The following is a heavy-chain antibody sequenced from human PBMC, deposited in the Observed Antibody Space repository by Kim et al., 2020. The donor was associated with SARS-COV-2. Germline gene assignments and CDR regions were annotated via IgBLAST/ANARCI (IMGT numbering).Heavy chain of an antibody. V-gene: IGHV4-30-2*01. J-gene: IGHJ6*02. CDR1: GGSISSGGYS. CDR2: IYHSGST. CDR3: ARESYDSSGYYYGMDV. D-gene: IGHD3-22*01. Sequence: SETLSLTCAVSGGSISSGGYSWSWIRQPPGKGLEWIGYIYHSGSTYYNPSLKSRVTISVDRSKNQFSLKLSSVTAADTAVYYCARESYDSSGYYYGMDVWGQVTTVTVSS.